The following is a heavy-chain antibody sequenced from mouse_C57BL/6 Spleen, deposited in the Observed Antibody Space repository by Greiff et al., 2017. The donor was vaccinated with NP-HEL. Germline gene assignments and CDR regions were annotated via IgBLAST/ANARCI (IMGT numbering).Heavy chain of an antibody. CDR2: INPSSGFH. V-gene: IGHV1-7*01. Sequence: QVQLQQSGAELAKPGASVKLSCKASGYTFTSYWMHWVKQRPGQGLEWIGYINPSSGFHNYTQKFKYKATLTADKSSSTAYMQLSSLTYEDSAVYYCARDGVGPDYYAMDYWGQGTSGTVSS. CDR3: ARDGVGPDYYAMDY. J-gene: IGHJ4*01. D-gene: IGHD1-1*02. CDR1: GYTFTSYW.